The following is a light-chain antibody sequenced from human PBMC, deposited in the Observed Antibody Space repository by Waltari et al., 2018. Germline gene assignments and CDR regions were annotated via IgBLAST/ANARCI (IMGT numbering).Light chain of an antibody. CDR3: SSFTRAKTWV. V-gene: IGLV2-14*03. J-gene: IGLJ3*02. CDR1: SSDIGGYDY. CDR2: GVS. Sequence: QSALTQPASVSGSPRQSITIPCTGTSSDIGGYDYLSWYQEHSGQAPRLIIFGVSDRPSGVSNRFSGSKSGNTASLTISGLQAEDEADYYCSSFTRAKTWVFGGGTKVTVL.